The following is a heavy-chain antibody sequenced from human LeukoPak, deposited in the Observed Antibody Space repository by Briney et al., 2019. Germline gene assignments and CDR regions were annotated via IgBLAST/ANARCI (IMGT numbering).Heavy chain of an antibody. CDR1: GYSFTSYW. Sequence: LGESLKISCKGSGYSFTSYWIGWVRQMPGKGLEWMGIIYPGDSDTRYSPSFQGQVTISADKSISTAYLQWSSLKASDTAMYYCARNVMSNYDSWSGYTLGFDYWGQGTLVTVSS. J-gene: IGHJ4*02. V-gene: IGHV5-51*01. CDR2: IYPGDSDT. CDR3: ARNVMSNYDSWSGYTLGFDY. D-gene: IGHD3-3*01.